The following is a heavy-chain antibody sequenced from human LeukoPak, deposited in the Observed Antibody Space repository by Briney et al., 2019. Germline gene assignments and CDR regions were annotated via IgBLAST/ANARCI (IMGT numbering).Heavy chain of an antibody. CDR1: GYSISSGYY. J-gene: IGHJ3*02. D-gene: IGHD3-22*01. CDR3: ATTAERLLPDAFDI. V-gene: IGHV4-38-2*02. CDR2: IYHSGST. Sequence: PSETLSLTCTVSGYSISSGYYWGWIRQPPGKGLEWIGSIYHSGSTYYNPSLKSRVTISVDTSKNQFSLKLSSVTAADTAVYYCATTAERLLPDAFDIWGQGTMVTVSS.